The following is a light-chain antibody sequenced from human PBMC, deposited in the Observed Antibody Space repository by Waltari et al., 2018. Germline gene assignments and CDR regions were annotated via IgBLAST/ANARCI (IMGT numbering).Light chain of an antibody. V-gene: IGLV1-44*01. CDR2: SNN. J-gene: IGLJ2*01. Sequence: QSVLTQPPSASGTPGQGVTISCSGSRSNLGTNTVNGYQQLPGTAPKVLMYSNNQRPSGVPDRFSGSKSGTSASLAVSGLQSEDEGDYYCATWDDSLNGVVFGGGTKLTVL. CDR1: RSNLGTNT. CDR3: ATWDDSLNGVV.